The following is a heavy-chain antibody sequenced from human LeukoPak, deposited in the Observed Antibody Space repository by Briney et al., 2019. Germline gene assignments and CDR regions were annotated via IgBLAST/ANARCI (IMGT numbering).Heavy chain of an antibody. Sequence: SETLSLTCAVYGGSFSGYYWSWIRQPPGKGLEWIGEINHSGSTNYNPSLKSRVTISVDTSKNQFSLKLSSVTAADTAVYYCARHIAASDTSHFYYGMDVWGQGTTVTVSS. CDR2: INHSGST. D-gene: IGHD6-25*01. CDR3: ARHIAASDTSHFYYGMDV. J-gene: IGHJ6*02. CDR1: GGSFSGYY. V-gene: IGHV4-34*01.